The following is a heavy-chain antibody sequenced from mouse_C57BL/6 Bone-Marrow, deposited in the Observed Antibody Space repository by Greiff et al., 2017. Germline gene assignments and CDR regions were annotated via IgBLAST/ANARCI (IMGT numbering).Heavy chain of an antibody. J-gene: IGHJ2*01. Sequence: QVQLPQSGAELVRPGTSVQVSCKASGYAFTNYLIEWVKQRPGQGLEWIGVINPGSGGTNYNEKFKGKATLTADKSSSTAYMQRSSLTAEDSGVYFCAREEGLLRFDVWGQGTTRTVSS. CDR1: GYAFTNYL. V-gene: IGHV1-54*01. CDR2: INPGSGGT. D-gene: IGHD2-3*01. CDR3: AREEGLLRFDV.